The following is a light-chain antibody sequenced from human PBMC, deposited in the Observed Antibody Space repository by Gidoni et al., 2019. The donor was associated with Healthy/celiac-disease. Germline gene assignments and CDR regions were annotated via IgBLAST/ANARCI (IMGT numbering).Light chain of an antibody. Sequence: TINCKYSQSVLYSSNNKNYLAWYQQKPGQPPKLLIYWASTRESGVPDRFSGSGSGTDFTLTISSLQAEDVAVYYCQQYYSTPQTFGQGTKVEIK. CDR2: WAS. CDR3: QQYYSTPQT. V-gene: IGKV4-1*01. CDR1: QSVLYSSNNKNY. J-gene: IGKJ1*01.